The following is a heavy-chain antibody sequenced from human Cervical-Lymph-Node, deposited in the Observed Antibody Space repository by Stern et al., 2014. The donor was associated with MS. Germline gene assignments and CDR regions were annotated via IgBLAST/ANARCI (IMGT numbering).Heavy chain of an antibody. V-gene: IGHV1-69*01. CDR1: GGTFSSYA. CDR3: AIGDAYYYDSSGYYYGY. D-gene: IGHD3-22*01. Sequence: VQLVESGAEVKKPGSSVKVSCKASGGTFSSYAISWVRQAPGQGLERMGGIIPIFGTANYAQKFQGRVTITADESTSTAYMELSSLRSEDTAVYYCAIGDAYYYDSSGYYYGYWGQGTLVTVSS. CDR2: IIPIFGTA. J-gene: IGHJ4*02.